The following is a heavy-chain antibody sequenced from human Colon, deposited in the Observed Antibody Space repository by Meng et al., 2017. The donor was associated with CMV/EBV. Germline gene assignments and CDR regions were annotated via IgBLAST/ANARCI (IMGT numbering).Heavy chain of an antibody. J-gene: IGHJ5*02. CDR1: GFTFSSYE. CDR3: TRGRWGP. Sequence: GESLKISCRTSGFTFSSYEMNWVRQTPEKGLGWVAHIDSDGTIKYYAESVQGRFIISRDNAKDSLYLQMNSLTVDDTALYYCTRGRWGPWGHGTLVTSPQ. V-gene: IGHV3-48*03. CDR2: IDSDGTIK. D-gene: IGHD4-23*01.